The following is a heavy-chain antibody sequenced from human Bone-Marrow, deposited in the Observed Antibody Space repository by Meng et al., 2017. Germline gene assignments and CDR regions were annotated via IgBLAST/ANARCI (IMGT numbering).Heavy chain of an antibody. CDR3: ARGPTTMAHDFDY. Sequence: QGQLQQWGAGLLKPSENLSLSCAVYGGSFSGYYWSWIRQPPGKGLEWIGEINHSGSTNYNPSLKSRVTISVDTSKNQFSLKLSSVTAADTAVYYCARGPTTMAHDFDYWRQGTLVTVSS. CDR1: GGSFSGYY. J-gene: IGHJ4*02. D-gene: IGHD4-11*01. V-gene: IGHV4-34*01. CDR2: INHSGST.